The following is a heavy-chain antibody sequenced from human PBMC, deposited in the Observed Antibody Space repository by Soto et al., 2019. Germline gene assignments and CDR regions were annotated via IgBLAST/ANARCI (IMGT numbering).Heavy chain of an antibody. CDR3: AKDEYYYSRSGYYIFDS. Sequence: GSLRLSCSASGFTFSTYGMNWVRQAPGKGLEWVAAISHDGTNKNYGDSVKGRFTISRDNSKKTLYLQMNSLRPEDTALYYCAKDEYYYSRSGYYIFDSWGQGTLVTVSS. V-gene: IGHV3-30*18. J-gene: IGHJ4*02. CDR2: ISHDGTNK. CDR1: GFTFSTYG. D-gene: IGHD3-22*01.